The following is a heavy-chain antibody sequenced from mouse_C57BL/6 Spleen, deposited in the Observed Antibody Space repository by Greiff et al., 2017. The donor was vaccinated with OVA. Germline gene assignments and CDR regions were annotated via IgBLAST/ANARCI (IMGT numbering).Heavy chain of an antibody. Sequence: DVQLVESGGGLVKPGGSLKLSCAASGFTFSSYTMSWVRQTPEKRLEWVATISGGGGNTYYPDSVKGRFTISRDNAKNTLYLQMSSLRSEDTALYYCARRHLLYYAMDYWGQGTSVTVSS. CDR2: ISGGGGNT. V-gene: IGHV5-9*01. CDR1: GFTFSSYT. D-gene: IGHD2-1*01. CDR3: ARRHLLYYAMDY. J-gene: IGHJ4*01.